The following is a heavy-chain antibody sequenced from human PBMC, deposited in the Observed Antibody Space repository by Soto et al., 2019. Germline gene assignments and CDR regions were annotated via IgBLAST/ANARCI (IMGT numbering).Heavy chain of an antibody. CDR3: ARDLNSSSWYSKGIYYGMDV. D-gene: IGHD6-13*01. CDR1: GFTFSSYG. CDR2: IWYGGSNK. J-gene: IGHJ6*02. V-gene: IGHV3-33*01. Sequence: VGSLRLSCAASGFTFSSYGMHWVRQAPGKGLEWVAVIWYGGSNKYYADSVKGRFTISRDNSKNTLYLQMNSLRAEDTAVYYCARDLNSSSWYSKGIYYGMDVWGQGTTVTVSS.